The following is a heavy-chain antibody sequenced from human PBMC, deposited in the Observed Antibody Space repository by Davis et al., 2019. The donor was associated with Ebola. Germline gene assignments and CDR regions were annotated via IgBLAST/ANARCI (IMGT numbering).Heavy chain of an antibody. CDR3: AKRPDIVLPDVSFYYYGMDV. Sequence: GESLKISCAASGFTLNSCAMFWVRQAPGKGLEWVATISFDGTNKFYTDSVRGRFTISRDDSRNTMYLQMNSLRTEDTATYHCAKRPDIVLPDVSFYYYGMDVWGKGTTVTVSS. V-gene: IGHV3-30*18. CDR1: GFTLNSCA. J-gene: IGHJ6*04. CDR2: ISFDGTNK. D-gene: IGHD2-2*01.